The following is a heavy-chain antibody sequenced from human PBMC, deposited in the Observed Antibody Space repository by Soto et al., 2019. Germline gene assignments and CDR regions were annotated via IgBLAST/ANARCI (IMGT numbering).Heavy chain of an antibody. CDR1: GYTFTSYG. Sequence: ASVKVSCKASGYTFTSYGIRWVRQAPGHGLEWMGWISAYNGNTNYAPKLQGSVTMNTDTSTSTAYMERRSLRSDDAAVYYWAGDKTGAHSGDSYGLEAFDIWGQGTMVTVSS. CDR3: AGDKTGAHSGDSYGLEAFDI. D-gene: IGHD5-18*01. CDR2: ISAYNGNT. V-gene: IGHV1-18*01. J-gene: IGHJ3*02.